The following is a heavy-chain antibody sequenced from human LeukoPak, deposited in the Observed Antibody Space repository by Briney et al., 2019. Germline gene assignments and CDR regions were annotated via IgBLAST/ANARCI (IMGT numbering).Heavy chain of an antibody. CDR1: GYIFTSYG. CDR2: ISAYNGNT. J-gene: IGHJ2*01. Sequence: ASVKVSCKASGYIFTSYGISWVRQAPGQGLEWMGWISAYNGNTNYAQKLQGRVTMTTDTSTSTAYMELRSLRSDDTAVYYCARDGGQQLVVWYFDLWGRGTLVTVSS. V-gene: IGHV1-18*01. D-gene: IGHD6-13*01. CDR3: ARDGGQQLVVWYFDL.